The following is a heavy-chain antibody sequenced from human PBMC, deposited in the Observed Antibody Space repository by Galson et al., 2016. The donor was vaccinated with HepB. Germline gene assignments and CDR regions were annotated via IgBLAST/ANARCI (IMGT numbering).Heavy chain of an antibody. CDR3: VRVEFQSSWYGDGAFDS. J-gene: IGHJ3*02. Sequence: SLRLSCAASGFTFSSYWMHWVRQVPGKGLQWLGRISLDGSSTTYADSMRGRFTISRDNAQNTLYLEMNRMRVGDTAVYFCVRVEFQSSWYGDGAFDSWGQGTMVSVSS. CDR1: GFTFSSYW. D-gene: IGHD6-13*01. CDR2: ISLDGSST. V-gene: IGHV3-74*03.